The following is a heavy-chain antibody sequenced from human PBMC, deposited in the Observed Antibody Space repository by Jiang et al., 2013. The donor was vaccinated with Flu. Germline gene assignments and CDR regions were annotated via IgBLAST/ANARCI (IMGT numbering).Heavy chain of an antibody. D-gene: IGHD3-9*01. CDR1: GGSISSGGYY. CDR3: ARVHYDILTGYYDYYYYGMDV. CDR2: IYYSGST. J-gene: IGHJ6*02. Sequence: GSGLVKPSQTLSLTCTVSGGSISSGGYYWSWIRQHPGKGLEWIGYIYYSGSTYYNPSLKSRVTISVDTSKNQFSLKLSSVTAADTAVYYCARVHYDILTGYYDYYYYGMDVWGQGTTVTVS. V-gene: IGHV4-31*03.